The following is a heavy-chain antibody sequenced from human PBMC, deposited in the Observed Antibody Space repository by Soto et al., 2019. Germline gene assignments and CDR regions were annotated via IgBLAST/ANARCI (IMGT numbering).Heavy chain of an antibody. CDR1: GFTLSSYA. J-gene: IGHJ6*02. CDR2: FSGTGGYT. Sequence: GGSLRLSCAASGFTLSSYAMSWVRQAPGKGLEWVSTFSGTGGYTYYADSVKGRFTISRDDSKNTLFLHMNSLRAADTAVYYCARDRGSGSEYYYYGMDVWGQGTTVTVSS. V-gene: IGHV3-23*01. CDR3: ARDRGSGSEYYYYGMDV. D-gene: IGHD3-3*01.